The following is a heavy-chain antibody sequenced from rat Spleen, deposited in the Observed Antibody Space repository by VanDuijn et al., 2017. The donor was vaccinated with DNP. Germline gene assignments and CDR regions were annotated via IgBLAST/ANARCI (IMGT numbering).Heavy chain of an antibody. D-gene: IGHD1-1*01. V-gene: IGHV5-27*01. J-gene: IGHJ3*01. CDR1: GFTFSDYY. CDR2: ITSSGGST. Sequence: EVQLVESGGGLVQPGRSLKLSCAASGFTFSDYYMAGVRQAPTKGLEWVASITSSGGSTYYPDSVKGRFTISSDNAKNTLDLQMNSLRSEDTATYYFTIYYYSGDNWFAYWGQGTLVTVSS. CDR3: TIYYYSGDNWFAY.